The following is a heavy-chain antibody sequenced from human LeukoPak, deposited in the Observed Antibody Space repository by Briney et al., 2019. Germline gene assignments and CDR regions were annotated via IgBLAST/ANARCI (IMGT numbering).Heavy chain of an antibody. Sequence: GGSLRLSCAASGFSFRSYWMSWVRQAPGKGLEWVANIAQDGGEKYYADSVKGRFTISRDNGKNSLYLQMYSLRVEDTAVYYCARDQAVAYSSPPLYYYYGMDVWGQGTTVTVSS. V-gene: IGHV3-7*03. J-gene: IGHJ6*02. CDR1: GFSFRSYW. CDR3: ARDQAVAYSSPPLYYYYGMDV. CDR2: IAQDGGEK. D-gene: IGHD6-19*01.